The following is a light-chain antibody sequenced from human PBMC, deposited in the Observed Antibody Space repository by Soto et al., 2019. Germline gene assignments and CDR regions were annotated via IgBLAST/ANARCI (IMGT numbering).Light chain of an antibody. CDR2: GAS. J-gene: IGKJ1*01. Sequence: EIVMTPSAASLSVYPGERATLSCRASQSVSSNLAWYQQKPGQAPRLLIYGASTRATGIPARFSGSGSGTEFTLTISSLQSEDFAVYYCQQYNNWPPWTFGQGTKVDIK. CDR3: QQYNNWPPWT. CDR1: QSVSSN. V-gene: IGKV3-15*01.